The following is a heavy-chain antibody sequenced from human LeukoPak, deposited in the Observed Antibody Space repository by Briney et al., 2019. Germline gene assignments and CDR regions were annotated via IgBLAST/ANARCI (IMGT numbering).Heavy chain of an antibody. CDR3: ARARGNYGDDGPFDY. J-gene: IGHJ4*02. CDR1: GFTFSSYG. CDR2: ISYDGSNK. Sequence: GRSLRLSCAASGFTFSSYGMHWVRQAPGKGLEWVAVISYDGSNKYYADSVKGRFTISRDNSKNTLYLQMNSLRAEDTAVYYCARARGNYGDDGPFDYWGQGTLVTVSS. D-gene: IGHD4-17*01. V-gene: IGHV3-30*03.